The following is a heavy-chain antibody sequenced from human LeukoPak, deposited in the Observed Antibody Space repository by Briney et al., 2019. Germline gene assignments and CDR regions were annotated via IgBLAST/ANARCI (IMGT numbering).Heavy chain of an antibody. CDR3: ARAIAVAGFSWFDP. Sequence: SETLSLTCAVYGGSFSGYYWSWIRQPPGKGLEWIGRIYTSGSTNYNPSLKSRVTISVDTSKNQFSLKLSSVTAADTAVYYCARAIAVAGFSWFDPWGQGTLVTVSS. CDR2: IYTSGST. CDR1: GGSFSGYY. V-gene: IGHV4-59*10. D-gene: IGHD6-19*01. J-gene: IGHJ5*02.